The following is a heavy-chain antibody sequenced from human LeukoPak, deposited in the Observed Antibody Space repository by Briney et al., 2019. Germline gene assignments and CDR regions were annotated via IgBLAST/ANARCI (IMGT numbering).Heavy chain of an antibody. CDR2: ISGSGGST. Sequence: PGGSLRLSCAASGFTFSSYAMSWVRQAPGKGLEWVSAISGSGGSTYYADSVKGRFTISRDNSNNTLYLQMNSLRAEDTAVYYCAKKEVPSYGDYATAPYFDYWGQGTLVTVSS. D-gene: IGHD4-17*01. V-gene: IGHV3-23*01. J-gene: IGHJ4*02. CDR3: AKKEVPSYGDYATAPYFDY. CDR1: GFTFSSYA.